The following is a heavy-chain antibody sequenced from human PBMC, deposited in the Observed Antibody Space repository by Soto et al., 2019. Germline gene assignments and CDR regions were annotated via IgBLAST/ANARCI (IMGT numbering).Heavy chain of an antibody. CDR1: GDSVSRNSAA. J-gene: IGHJ5*02. Sequence: PSQTLSLTCASSGDSVSRNSAAWNWIRQSPSRGLEWLGRTFYRSKWYNEYAASVESRITINPDTSKNQFSLQLNSVTPEDTAVYFCGRCGSDYDNWFDPWGQGILVTVSS. CDR2: TFYRSKWYN. CDR3: GRCGSDYDNWFDP. D-gene: IGHD4-17*01. V-gene: IGHV6-1*01.